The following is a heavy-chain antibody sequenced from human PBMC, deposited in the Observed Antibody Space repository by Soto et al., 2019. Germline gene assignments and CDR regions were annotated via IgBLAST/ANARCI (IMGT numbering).Heavy chain of an antibody. D-gene: IGHD1-1*01. J-gene: IGHJ6*02. Sequence: PGGSLRLSCAASGFTFSSYAMHWVRQAPGKGLEWVAVISYDGSNKYYADSVKGRFTISRDNSKNTLYLQMNSLRAEDTAVYYCARDPETPNDYYYGMDVWGQVTTVTVSS. CDR3: ARDPETPNDYYYGMDV. CDR2: ISYDGSNK. CDR1: GFTFSSYA. V-gene: IGHV3-30-3*01.